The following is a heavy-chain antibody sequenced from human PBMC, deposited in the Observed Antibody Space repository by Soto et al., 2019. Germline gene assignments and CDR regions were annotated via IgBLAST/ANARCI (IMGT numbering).Heavy chain of an antibody. V-gene: IGHV1-69*02. J-gene: IGHJ4*02. CDR1: GGTFRNYP. CDR2: IFPLTDIP. CDR3: ARGPFVVLNYFPS. Sequence: QVQLVQSGPEVKKPGSSVKVSCKASGGTFRNYPINWVRQAPGQGLEWMGSIFPLTDIPVYTQNFHDKLTITADRSTNSAYRELNSLTSDVTAMYFCARGPFVVLNYFPSWGQGTLVTVSS.